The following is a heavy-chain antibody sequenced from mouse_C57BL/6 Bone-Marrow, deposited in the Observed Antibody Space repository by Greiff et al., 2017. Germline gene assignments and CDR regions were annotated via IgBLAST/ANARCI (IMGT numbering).Heavy chain of an antibody. Sequence: QVQLQQSGAELVKPGASVKMSCKASGYTFTTYPIEWMKQNHGKSLEWIGNFHPYNDDTKYNEKFKGKATLTVAKSSNTVYLEISRFTSADSAVYFCASSATFFYYFDDWRQGTTLTVSS. V-gene: IGHV1-47*01. D-gene: IGHD5-5*01. CDR3: ASSATFFYYFDD. CDR1: GYTFTTYP. J-gene: IGHJ2*01. CDR2: FHPYNDDT.